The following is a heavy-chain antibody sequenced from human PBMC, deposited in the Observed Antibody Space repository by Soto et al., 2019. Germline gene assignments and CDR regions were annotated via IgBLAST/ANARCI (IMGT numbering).Heavy chain of an antibody. J-gene: IGHJ6*02. V-gene: IGHV1-69*13. Sequence: ASGKVSCKASEGTFSSYAISWVRQAPGQGLEWMGGIIPIFGTANYAQKFQGRVTITADESTSTAYMELSSLRSEDTAVYYCACAKKKQRKEYSGAYYYYGMDVWGQGTTVTVSS. D-gene: IGHD1-26*01. CDR3: ACAKKKQRKEYSGAYYYYGMDV. CDR1: EGTFSSYA. CDR2: IIPIFGTA.